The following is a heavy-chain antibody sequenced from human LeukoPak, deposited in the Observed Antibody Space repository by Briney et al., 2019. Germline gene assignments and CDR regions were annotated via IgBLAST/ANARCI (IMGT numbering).Heavy chain of an antibody. D-gene: IGHD3-3*01. J-gene: IGHJ4*02. Sequence: PSETLSLTCAVYGGSFSGYYWSWIRQPPGKGLEWIGSIYYSGSTYSNPSLKSRVTISVDTSKNQFSLKLSSVTAADTAVYYCARGDDFWSGYDYWGQGTLVTVSS. CDR1: GGSFSGYY. CDR2: IYYSGST. CDR3: ARGDDFWSGYDY. V-gene: IGHV4-34*01.